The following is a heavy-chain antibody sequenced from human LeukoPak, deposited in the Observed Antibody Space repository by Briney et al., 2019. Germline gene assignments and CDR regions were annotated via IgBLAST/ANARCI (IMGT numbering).Heavy chain of an antibody. CDR3: ARVPTTDYYDSSGLWFMDV. V-gene: IGHV1-18*01. D-gene: IGHD3-22*01. CDR2: ISAYNGNT. CDR1: GYTFTSYG. J-gene: IGHJ6*04. Sequence: GSVKVSCKASGYTFTSYGISWVRQAPGQGLEWMGWISAYNGNTNYAQKLQGRVTMTTDTSTSTAYMELRSLRSDDTAVYYCARVPTTDYYDSSGLWFMDVWGKGTTVTVSS.